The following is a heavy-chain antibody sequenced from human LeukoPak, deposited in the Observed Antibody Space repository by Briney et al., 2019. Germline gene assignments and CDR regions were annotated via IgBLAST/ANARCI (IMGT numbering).Heavy chain of an antibody. CDR1: GYTFTSYD. Sequence: ASVKVSCKASGYTFTSYDINWVRQATGQGLEWMGWMNPNSGNTGYAQKFQGRVTMTRNTSISTAYMELSSLGSEDTAVYYCARGGFSEWLSTYYYYYYGMDVWGQGTTVTVSS. CDR2: MNPNSGNT. J-gene: IGHJ6*02. D-gene: IGHD3-3*01. CDR3: ARGGFSEWLSTYYYYYYGMDV. V-gene: IGHV1-8*01.